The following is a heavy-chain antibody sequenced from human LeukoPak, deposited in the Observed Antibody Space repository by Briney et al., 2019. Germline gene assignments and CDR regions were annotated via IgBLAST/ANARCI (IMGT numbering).Heavy chain of an antibody. Sequence: SETLSLTCAVNGESLSGHFWSWIRQPPGKGLEWIGELSESGGTNYNAALRSRVAISVDTSKNQFSLILNSVTAADTAAYYCARVGSGDFDYWGRGTLVTVSS. J-gene: IGHJ4*02. CDR2: LSESGGT. V-gene: IGHV4-34*01. D-gene: IGHD3-10*01. CDR1: GESLSGHF. CDR3: ARVGSGDFDY.